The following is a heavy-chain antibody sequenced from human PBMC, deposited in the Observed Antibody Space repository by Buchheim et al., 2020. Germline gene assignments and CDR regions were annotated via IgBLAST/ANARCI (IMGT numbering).Heavy chain of an antibody. V-gene: IGHV3-30-3*01. J-gene: IGHJ4*02. CDR1: GFTFSSYA. CDR2: ISYDGSNK. CDR3: ARDRAITIFGVATF. D-gene: IGHD3-3*01. Sequence: QVQLVESGGGVVQPGRSLRLSCAASGFTFSSYAMHWVRQAPGKGLEWVAVISYDGSNKYYADSVKGRFTISRANSKNTLYLQMNSLRAEDTAVYYCARDRAITIFGVATFWGQGTL.